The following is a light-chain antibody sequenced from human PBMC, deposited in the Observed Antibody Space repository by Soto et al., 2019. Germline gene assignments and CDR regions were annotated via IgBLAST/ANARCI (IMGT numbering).Light chain of an antibody. V-gene: IGKV3-20*01. CDR2: GAS. Sequence: EIVLTQSPGTLSLSPGKRATLSCRASQSVSSSYLAWYQQKPGQAPRLLIYGASSRATGIPDRFSGSGSGTDFTLTISRREPEDFAVYYCQQYGSSPRTFGQGTKLEIK. CDR1: QSVSSSY. CDR3: QQYGSSPRT. J-gene: IGKJ2*01.